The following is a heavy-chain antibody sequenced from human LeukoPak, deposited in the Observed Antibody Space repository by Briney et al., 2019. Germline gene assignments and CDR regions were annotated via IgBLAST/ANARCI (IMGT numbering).Heavy chain of an antibody. CDR2: VNPNSGYA. D-gene: IGHD6-13*01. J-gene: IGHJ3*02. Sequence: ASVKLSCKASGYTLTSNNINWERHATGQGHERKGCVNPNSGYAGSAQKFQGRITMTGYTSMSTAYRELCSLRSEDTAVYYCARGNRLYSSSWYSLAFDIWGQGTMVTVSS. V-gene: IGHV1-8*02. CDR1: GYTLTSNN. CDR3: ARGNRLYSSSWYSLAFDI.